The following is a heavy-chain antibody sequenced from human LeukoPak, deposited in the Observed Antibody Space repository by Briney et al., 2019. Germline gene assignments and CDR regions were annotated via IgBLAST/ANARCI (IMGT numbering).Heavy chain of an antibody. CDR3: ARHRTFSYYYDSSGSPFDY. Sequence: PSETLSLTCAVYGGSFSGYYWSWIRQAPGKGLEWIGEINHSGSTNYNPSLKSRVTISVDTSKNQFSLKLSSVTAADTAVYYCARHRTFSYYYDSSGSPFDYWGQGTLVTVSS. V-gene: IGHV4-34*01. J-gene: IGHJ4*02. CDR1: GGSFSGYY. CDR2: INHSGST. D-gene: IGHD3-22*01.